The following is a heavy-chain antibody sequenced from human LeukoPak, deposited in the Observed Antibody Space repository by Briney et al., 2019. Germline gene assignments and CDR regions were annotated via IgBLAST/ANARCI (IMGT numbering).Heavy chain of an antibody. D-gene: IGHD2-21*01. V-gene: IGHV4-4*09. J-gene: IGHJ4*02. CDR2: INTKGET. CDR3: ATSNDAKIAPFDH. Sequence: SETLSFTCTVSGVSMSAYQWSWVRQSPEKGLEWIGCINTKGETSYNPSLKSRVTTSVDTSKSQFSLRLTSVTAADTAVYYCATSNDAKIAPFDHWGQGAPVTVSS. CDR1: GVSMSAYQ.